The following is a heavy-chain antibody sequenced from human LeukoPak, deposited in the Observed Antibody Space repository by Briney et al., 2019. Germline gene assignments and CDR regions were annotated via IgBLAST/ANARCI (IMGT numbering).Heavy chain of an antibody. CDR3: ARLVRDGYNLYRDYYFDY. CDR1: GFSLRRHW. CDR2: ISSSGSTI. J-gene: IGHJ4*02. Sequence: PGGSLRLSCAASGFSLRRHWMSWVRQAPGKGLEWVSYISSSGSTIYYADSVKGRSTISRDNAKNSLYLQMNSLRAEDTAVYYCARLVRDGYNLYRDYYFDYWGQGTLVTVSS. D-gene: IGHD5-12*01. V-gene: IGHV3-11*01.